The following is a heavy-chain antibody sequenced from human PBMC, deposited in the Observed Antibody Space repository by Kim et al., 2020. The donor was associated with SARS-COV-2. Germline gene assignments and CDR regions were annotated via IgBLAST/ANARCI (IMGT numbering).Heavy chain of an antibody. CDR2: ISYSGST. D-gene: IGHD5-12*01. V-gene: IGHV4-39*01. CDR1: GGSISSSDY. Sequence: SETLSLTCTLSGGSISSSDYWGWIRQPPGKGLEWIGTISYSGSTFYNPSLKSRVTISVDTSKTHLSLNLRSVTAADTAVYYCTMSGPYGGYRGFDSWGQGTLVTVSS. J-gene: IGHJ4*02. CDR3: TMSGPYGGYRGFDS.